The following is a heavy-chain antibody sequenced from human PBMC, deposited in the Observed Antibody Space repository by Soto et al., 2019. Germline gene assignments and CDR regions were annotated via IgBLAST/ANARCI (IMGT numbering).Heavy chain of an antibody. CDR2: IYHSGTT. Sequence: SETLSLTCAVSCDSISSGYYWAWIRQPAGKGLEWVASIYHSGTTNYNPSLTSRVTISVDTSNNQFSLKLNSVTAEDTAVYYCASAGQAVINGCYHPAMDASGQGTTLTVSS. J-gene: IGHJ6*02. CDR1: CDSISSGYY. D-gene: IGHD1-26*01. V-gene: IGHV4-38-2*01. CDR3: ASAGQAVINGCYHPAMDA.